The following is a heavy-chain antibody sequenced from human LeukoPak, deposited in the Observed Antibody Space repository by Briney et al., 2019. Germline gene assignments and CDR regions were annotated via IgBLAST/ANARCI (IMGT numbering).Heavy chain of an antibody. J-gene: IGHJ3*02. CDR1: GFTFNSYW. Sequence: GGALRLSCAASGFTFNSYWRNWVRQAPGKGLEWVAKIKQDGGEKYYVDSVKGRFTVSRAPAATPLYLQITSLRAEDTAIHYCARVPPTVGSSDTWGHGTMVTVSS. V-gene: IGHV3-7*01. CDR2: IKQDGGEK. D-gene: IGHD5/OR15-5a*01. CDR3: ARVPPTVGSSDT.